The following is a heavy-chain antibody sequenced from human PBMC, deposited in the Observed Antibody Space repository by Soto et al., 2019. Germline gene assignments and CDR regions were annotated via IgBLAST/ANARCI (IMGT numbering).Heavy chain of an antibody. CDR1: GGSISSYY. CDR2: IYYSGST. J-gene: IGHJ4*02. CDR3: ARAMGTDLYYFDH. V-gene: IGHV4-59*01. D-gene: IGHD3-16*01. Sequence: QVQLQESGPGLVKPSETLSLTCTVSGGSISSYYWSWIRQPPGKGLEWIGYIYYSGSTNYNPSHKSRVTISVDPSKNQLSLKLSSVPAADTAVDYCARAMGTDLYYFDHRGQGTLVTGSS.